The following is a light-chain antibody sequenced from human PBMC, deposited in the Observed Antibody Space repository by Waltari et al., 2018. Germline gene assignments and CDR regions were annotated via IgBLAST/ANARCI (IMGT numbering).Light chain of an antibody. CDR3: CSYAGSWV. CDR1: RSDVGSYNL. CDR2: EGS. Sequence: QSALTQPASVSGSPGQSITISCTGTRSDVGSYNLVSWYQQHPGKAPKLMIYEGSKRPSGVSNRFSGSKSGNTASLTSSGLQAEDEADYYCCSYAGSWVFGGGTKLTVL. V-gene: IGLV2-23*01. J-gene: IGLJ3*02.